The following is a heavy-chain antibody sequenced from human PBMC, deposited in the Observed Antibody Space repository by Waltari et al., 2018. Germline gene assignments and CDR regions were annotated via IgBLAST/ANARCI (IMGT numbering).Heavy chain of an antibody. J-gene: IGHJ4*02. CDR1: GFTFSSYG. CDR2: IWYDGSNK. V-gene: IGHV3-33*01. Sequence: QVQLVESGGGVVQPGRSLRLSCAASGFTFSSYGMHWVRQAPGKGLGWVAVIWYDGSNKYDADSVKGRFTISRDNSKNTLYLQMNSLRAEDTAVYYCARDIQPRFYDILTGYPPVDYWGQGTLVTVSS. CDR3: ARDIQPRFYDILTGYPPVDY. D-gene: IGHD3-9*01.